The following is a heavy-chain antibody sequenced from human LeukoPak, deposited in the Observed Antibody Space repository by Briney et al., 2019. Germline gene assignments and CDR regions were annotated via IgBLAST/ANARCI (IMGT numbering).Heavy chain of an antibody. Sequence: GGSLRLSCAASGFTFSSYGMSWVRQAPGKGLEWVSAISGSGGSTYYADSVKGRFTISRDNSKNTLYLQMNSLRAEDTAVYYCAKDAPRYYYDSSGYYAVVWGQGTLVTVSS. CDR3: AKDAPRYYYDSSGYYAVV. CDR2: ISGSGGST. J-gene: IGHJ4*02. V-gene: IGHV3-23*01. D-gene: IGHD3-22*01. CDR1: GFTFSSYG.